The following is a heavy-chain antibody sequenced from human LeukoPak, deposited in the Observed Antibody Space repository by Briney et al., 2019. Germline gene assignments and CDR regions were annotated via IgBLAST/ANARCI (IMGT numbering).Heavy chain of an antibody. CDR1: GYTFTGYY. D-gene: IGHD3-22*01. Sequence: ASVKVSCTASGYTFTGYYMHWVRQAPGQGLEWMGRINPNSGGTNYAQKFRGRVTMTRDTSINTAYMELSRLRSDDTAVYYCARGSYYDSSGQPADIWGQGTMVTVSS. CDR3: ARGSYYDSSGQPADI. J-gene: IGHJ3*02. V-gene: IGHV1-2*06. CDR2: INPNSGGT.